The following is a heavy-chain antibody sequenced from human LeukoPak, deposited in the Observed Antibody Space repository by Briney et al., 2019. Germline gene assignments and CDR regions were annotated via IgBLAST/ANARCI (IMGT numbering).Heavy chain of an antibody. D-gene: IGHD1-14*01. CDR1: GGSISNYY. V-gene: IGHV4-4*07. CDR2: IYSSGTT. Sequence: SETLSLTCTVSGGSISNYYWSWIRQPAGKGLEWIGRIYSSGTTNYNPSLMSRVTMSVDTSKNQFSLKLSSVTAADTAVYYCARNLDHGWFDPWGQGTPVTVSS. CDR3: ARNLDHGWFDP. J-gene: IGHJ5*02.